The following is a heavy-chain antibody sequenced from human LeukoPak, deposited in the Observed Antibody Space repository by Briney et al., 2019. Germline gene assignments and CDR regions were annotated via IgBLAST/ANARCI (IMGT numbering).Heavy chain of an antibody. V-gene: IGHV4-34*01. Sequence: PSETLSLTCAVYGGSFSGDFWSWLRQPPGKGLEWIGEINHSGSTNYNPSLKSRVTISVDTSKNQFSLKLSSVTAADTAVYYCARLPGYCSGGSCQNDAFDIWGQGTMVTVSS. CDR3: ARLPGYCSGGSCQNDAFDI. CDR1: GGSFSGDF. D-gene: IGHD2-15*01. J-gene: IGHJ3*02. CDR2: INHSGST.